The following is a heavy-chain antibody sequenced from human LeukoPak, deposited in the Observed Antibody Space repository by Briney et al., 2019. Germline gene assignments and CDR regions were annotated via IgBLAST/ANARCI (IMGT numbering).Heavy chain of an antibody. CDR2: ISYDGSNK. Sequence: GGSLRLSCAASGFTFSSYGMHWVRQAPGKGLEWVAVISYDGSNKYYADSVKGRFTISRDNSKNTLYLQMNSLRAEDTAVYYCARLYYYDSSGYYHPPYFDYWGQGTLVTVSS. D-gene: IGHD3-22*01. CDR1: GFTFSSYG. J-gene: IGHJ4*02. CDR3: ARLYYYDSSGYYHPPYFDY. V-gene: IGHV3-30*03.